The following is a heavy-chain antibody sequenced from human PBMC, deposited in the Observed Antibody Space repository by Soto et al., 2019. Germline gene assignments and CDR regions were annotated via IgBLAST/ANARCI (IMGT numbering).Heavy chain of an antibody. CDR3: AAELGFGKLSVV. D-gene: IGHD3-10*01. V-gene: IGHV1-69*01. Sequence: QVQVVQSGVEVRMPGSSVKVSCKASGDTFKNCVISWVRQAPGQGLEWMGGIIPLFGTTDFAQRFQGRLTITTDESTTTAYLELRRLRSEDTATYYCAAELGFGKLSVVWGSGTTVIVSS. J-gene: IGHJ6*04. CDR1: GDTFKNCV. CDR2: IIPLFGTT.